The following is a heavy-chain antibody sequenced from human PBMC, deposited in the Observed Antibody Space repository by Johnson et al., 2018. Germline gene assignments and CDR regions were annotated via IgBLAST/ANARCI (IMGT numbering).Heavy chain of an antibody. CDR1: GFTFSSYA. V-gene: IGHV3-30*14. CDR2: ISYDGSNK. Sequence: QVQLVESGGGVVQPGRSLRLSCAASGFTFSSYAMHWVRQAPGKGLEWVAVISYDGSNKSYPGSVKGRFTISRENAKNSLYLQMNSLRAGDTAVYYCARAGYDSSGYYLHYYYGMDVWGQGTTVTVSS. D-gene: IGHD3-22*01. J-gene: IGHJ6*02. CDR3: ARAGYDSSGYYLHYYYGMDV.